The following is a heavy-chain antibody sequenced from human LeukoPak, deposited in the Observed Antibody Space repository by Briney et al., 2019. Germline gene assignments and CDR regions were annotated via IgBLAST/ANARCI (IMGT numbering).Heavy chain of an antibody. V-gene: IGHV3-9*01. Sequence: GGSLRLSCAASGLTFDDYAMHWVRQAPGKGLEWVSGISWNSGSIGYADSVKGRFTISRDNAKNSLYLQMNSLRAEDTALYYCAKVIRGGERSYYYDSSGYYGGGFDYWGQGTLVTVSS. CDR3: AKVIRGGERSYYYDSSGYYGGGFDY. D-gene: IGHD3-22*01. J-gene: IGHJ4*02. CDR1: GLTFDDYA. CDR2: ISWNSGSI.